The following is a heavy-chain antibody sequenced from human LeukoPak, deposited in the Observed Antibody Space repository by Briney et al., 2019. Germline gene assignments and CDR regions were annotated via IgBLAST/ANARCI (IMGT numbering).Heavy chain of an antibody. V-gene: IGHV3-21*01. CDR1: GFTFSDYR. Sequence: GGSLRLSCAASGFTFSDYRMNWVRQAPGKGLEWVSSISSWSTYIYYAASVKGRFTIPRDDARSSLYLQMSSLRAEDTAVYYCATVDGDLPYYMNDWGKGTTVTVSS. CDR2: ISSWSTYI. J-gene: IGHJ6*03. CDR3: ATVDGDLPYYMND. D-gene: IGHD4-17*01.